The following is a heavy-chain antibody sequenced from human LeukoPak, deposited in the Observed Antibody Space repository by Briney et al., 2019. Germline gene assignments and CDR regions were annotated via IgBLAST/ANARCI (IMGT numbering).Heavy chain of an antibody. Sequence: GSLRLSCAASGFTFSSYWMSWIRQPPGKGLEWIGYKYYTGSTENYNPSLTSRVTISIDTSKNQFSLKLTSVTAADTAIYYCARYGLVRGFDPWGQGTLVTVSS. D-gene: IGHD3/OR15-3a*01. J-gene: IGHJ5*02. CDR1: GFTFSSYW. CDR2: KYYTGST. CDR3: ARYGLVRGFDP. V-gene: IGHV4-59*01.